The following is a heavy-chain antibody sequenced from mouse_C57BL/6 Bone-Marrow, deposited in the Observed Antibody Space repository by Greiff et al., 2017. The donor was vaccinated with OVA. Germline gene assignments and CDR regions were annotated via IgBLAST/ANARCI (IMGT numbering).Heavy chain of an antibody. CDR2: INPSSGYN. J-gene: IGHJ3*01. CDR1: GYTFTSYT. V-gene: IGHV1-4*01. Sequence: QVQLQQSGAELARPGASVKMSCKASGYTFTSYTMHWVQQRPGQGLEWIGYINPSSGYNKYNQKFKDKATLTADKSSSTAYMQLSSLTSEDAAVYYCAREDGNWVAYWGQGTRVTVSA. CDR3: AREDGNWVAY. D-gene: IGHD2-1*01.